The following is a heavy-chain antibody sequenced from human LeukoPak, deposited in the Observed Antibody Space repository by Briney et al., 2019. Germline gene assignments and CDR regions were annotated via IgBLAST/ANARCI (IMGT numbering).Heavy chain of an antibody. J-gene: IGHJ6*02. D-gene: IGHD1-26*01. Sequence: ASVKVSCKASGYTFTGFYMHWVRQAPGQGLEWMGWINPNSGDTNYAQKLQGRVTMTGDTSINTVYVDLSRLRSDDTAVYYCASPQVWDGVKGGMDVWGQGTTVTVSS. V-gene: IGHV1-2*02. CDR1: GYTFTGFY. CDR3: ASPQVWDGVKGGMDV. CDR2: INPNSGDT.